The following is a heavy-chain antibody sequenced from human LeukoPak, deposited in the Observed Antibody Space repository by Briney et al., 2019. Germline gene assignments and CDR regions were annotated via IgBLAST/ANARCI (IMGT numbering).Heavy chain of an antibody. CDR2: ISAYNGNT. Sequence: ASVKVSCKASGYTFTSYGISWVRQAPGQGLEWMGWISAYNGNTNYAQKLQGRVTMTTDTSTSTAYMELRSLRSDDTAVYYCARAKYYDSSGLYYFDYWGQGTLVTVSS. CDR3: ARAKYYDSSGLYYFDY. V-gene: IGHV1-18*01. J-gene: IGHJ4*02. CDR1: GYTFTSYG. D-gene: IGHD3-22*01.